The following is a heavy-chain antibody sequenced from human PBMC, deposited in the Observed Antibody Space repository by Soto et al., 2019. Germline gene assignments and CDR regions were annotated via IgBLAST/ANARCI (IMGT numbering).Heavy chain of an antibody. CDR1: GFTLSNAW. J-gene: IGHJ4*02. Sequence: XGSLILSCAAAGFTLSNAWMSWVRQAPGKGLEWVGRIKSKTDGGTTDYAAPVKGRFTISRDDSKNTLYLQMNSLKTEDTAVYYCTTDTKVVVADFDYWGQGSLVTVSS. V-gene: IGHV3-15*01. D-gene: IGHD3-22*01. CDR3: TTDTKVVVADFDY. CDR2: IKSKTDGGTT.